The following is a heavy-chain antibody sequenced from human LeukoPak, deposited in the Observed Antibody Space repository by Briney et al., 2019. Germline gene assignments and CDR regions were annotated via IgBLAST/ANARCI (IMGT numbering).Heavy chain of an antibody. Sequence: GGSLRLSCAASGFTFSRYSMTWVRQAPGKGLEWVSFISTSSDTIYYADSVKGRFTISRDNAKNSLYLQMNSLRAEDTAVYYCARNTILPDYWGQGTLVTVSS. V-gene: IGHV3-48*04. D-gene: IGHD3-3*01. J-gene: IGHJ4*02. CDR1: GFTFSRYS. CDR2: ISTSSDTI. CDR3: ARNTILPDY.